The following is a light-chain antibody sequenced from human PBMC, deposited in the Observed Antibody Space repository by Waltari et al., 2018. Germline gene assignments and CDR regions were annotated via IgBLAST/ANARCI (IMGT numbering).Light chain of an antibody. J-gene: IGKJ3*01. Sequence: EIVLTQSPGTLSLSPGERATLSCRASQSVSSNYLAWYQQKPGQAPRLLFYGASSRATGIPDRFSGSGSGTDFTLTISRLEPEDFAVYYCQQYGSSAFTFGPGTKVDIK. CDR1: QSVSSNY. CDR2: GAS. CDR3: QQYGSSAFT. V-gene: IGKV3-20*01.